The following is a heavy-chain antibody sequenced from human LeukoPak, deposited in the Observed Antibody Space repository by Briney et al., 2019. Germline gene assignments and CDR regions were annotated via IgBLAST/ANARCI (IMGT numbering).Heavy chain of an antibody. Sequence: SETLSLTCTVSGGSINNYDWSWIRQPAGKGLEWIGRIYTRGSTNYNPSLKSRVTMSVDTSKNQFSLKLSSVTAADTAVYYCARGRYCSADICSGGDAFDIWGQGTMVSVSS. CDR3: ARGRYCSADICSGGDAFDI. CDR1: GGSINNYD. J-gene: IGHJ3*02. V-gene: IGHV4-4*07. CDR2: IYTRGST. D-gene: IGHD2-15*01.